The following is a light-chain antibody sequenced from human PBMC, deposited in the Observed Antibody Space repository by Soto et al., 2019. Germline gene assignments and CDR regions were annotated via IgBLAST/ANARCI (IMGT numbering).Light chain of an antibody. CDR2: EVV. Sequence: QSVLTQPPSASESPGQSVTISCTGTSSDVGGYNHVSWYQHHPGKAPRLIIYEVVQRPSGVPDRFSGSKSGNTASLTVPGLQAADEADYFCKSYAGSNTYVFGSGTKVTVL. J-gene: IGLJ1*01. CDR1: SSDVGGYNH. CDR3: KSYAGSNTYV. V-gene: IGLV2-8*01.